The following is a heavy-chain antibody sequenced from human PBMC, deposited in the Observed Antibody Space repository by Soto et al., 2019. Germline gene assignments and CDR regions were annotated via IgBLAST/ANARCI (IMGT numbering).Heavy chain of an antibody. CDR3: ARFSGSYYYAMDV. CDR1: GGPFSGYS. J-gene: IGHJ6*02. V-gene: IGHV4-34*01. Sequence: QVQLQQWGAGLLKPSGTLSLTCAVYGGPFSGYSWSWLRQPPGKGLVWIGEINHSGVTNYKPSLKRRVTISVDTSKNQFSLQLKSVTAADTALYYCARFSGSYYYAMDVWGQGSTVTVSS. D-gene: IGHD6-19*01. CDR2: INHSGVT.